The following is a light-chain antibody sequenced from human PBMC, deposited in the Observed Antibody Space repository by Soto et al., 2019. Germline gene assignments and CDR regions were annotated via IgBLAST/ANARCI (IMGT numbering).Light chain of an antibody. CDR3: ATWDDNVNGWV. J-gene: IGLJ3*02. CDR1: NSNIGSNA. CDR2: GHN. V-gene: IGLV1-44*01. Sequence: QSVLTQPPSASGTPGQRVTISCSGSNSNIGSNAVNWYQQLPGTAPKLLIYGHNQRPSRTPDRFSGSKSGTSASLAISGLQAGDEADYHCATWDDNVNGWVFGGGTKVTVL.